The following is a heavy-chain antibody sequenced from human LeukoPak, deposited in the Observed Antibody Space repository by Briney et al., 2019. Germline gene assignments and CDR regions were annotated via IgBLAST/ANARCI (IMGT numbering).Heavy chain of an antibody. CDR2: ISASGGST. J-gene: IGHJ4*02. CDR1: GLTFSSYA. D-gene: IGHD6-13*01. Sequence: GGSLRLSCAASGLTFSSYAMGWVRQAPGKGLEWVSTISASGGSTFYADSVRGRFTISRDNSKNTLYLQVSSLRAEDTALYYCTMQVAAAGINYRGQGTLVTVSS. V-gene: IGHV3-23*01. CDR3: TMQVAAAGINY.